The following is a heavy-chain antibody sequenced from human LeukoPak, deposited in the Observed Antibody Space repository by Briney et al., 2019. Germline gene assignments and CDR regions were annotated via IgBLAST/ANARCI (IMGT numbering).Heavy chain of an antibody. CDR1: GVSISSSNSY. V-gene: IGHV4-39*01. J-gene: IGHJ4*02. Sequence: SETLSLTCAVSGVSISSSNSYWGWIRRPPGKALEWIGSIYYSGNTYYNASLKSRVTISVDTSKNQFSLKLSSVTAADTAVYYCARQVYDSSGYSTDFDYWGQGTLVTVSS. CDR3: ARQVYDSSGYSTDFDY. D-gene: IGHD3-22*01. CDR2: IYYSGNT.